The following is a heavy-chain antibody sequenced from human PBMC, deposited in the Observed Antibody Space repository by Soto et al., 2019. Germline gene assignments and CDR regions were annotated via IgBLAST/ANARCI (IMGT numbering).Heavy chain of an antibody. D-gene: IGHD3-3*01. Sequence: QVQLVQSGAVVKKPGSSVKVSCKASGGTFSSYAISWVRQAPGQGLEWVGGINPTLGTANYAQKFRGRVTIIADESTSTAYMELSSLRSEDTAVYYCARGEYDSWSDNGSDYWGQGTLVTVSS. V-gene: IGHV1-69*11. CDR3: ARGEYDSWSDNGSDY. J-gene: IGHJ4*02. CDR1: GGTFSSYA. CDR2: INPTLGTA.